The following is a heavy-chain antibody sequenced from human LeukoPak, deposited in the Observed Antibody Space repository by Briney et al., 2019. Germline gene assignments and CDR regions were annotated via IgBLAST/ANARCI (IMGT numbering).Heavy chain of an antibody. D-gene: IGHD4-23*01. CDR3: ARDIDFYGGNYFDY. V-gene: IGHV1-69*13. CDR1: GGTFSSYA. CDR2: IIPIFGTA. J-gene: IGHJ4*02. Sequence: SVKVSCKASGGTFSSYAISWVRQAPGQGLEWTGGIIPIFGTANYAQKFQGRVTITADESTSTAYMELSSLRSEDTAVYYCARDIDFYGGNYFDYWGQGTPVTVSS.